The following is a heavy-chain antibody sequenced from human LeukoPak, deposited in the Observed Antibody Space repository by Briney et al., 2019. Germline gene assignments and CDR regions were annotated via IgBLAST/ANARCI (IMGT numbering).Heavy chain of an antibody. CDR2: IDYSGST. D-gene: IGHD3-10*01. Sequence: SETLSLTCTVSGGSISSSSYYWGWIRQPPGKGLEWIVSIDYSGSTYYNPSRKSRVTISVDTSKNQFSLKLSSVAAEDTAVYYCARRGGANWFDPWGQGTLVTVSS. J-gene: IGHJ5*02. CDR3: ARRGGANWFDP. CDR1: GGSISSSSYY. V-gene: IGHV4-39*01.